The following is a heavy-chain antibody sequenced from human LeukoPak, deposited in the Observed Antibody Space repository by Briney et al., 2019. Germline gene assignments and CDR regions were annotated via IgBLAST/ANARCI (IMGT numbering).Heavy chain of an antibody. CDR3: ARGSGDYIPNFDY. J-gene: IGHJ4*02. Sequence: PSETLSLTCTVSGGSTSSGGYYWSWIRHHPGKGLEWIGYIYYSGSTYYNPSLKSRVTISVDTSKNQFSLKLSSVTAADTAVYYCARGSGDYIPNFDYWGQGTLVTVSS. CDR2: IYYSGST. CDR1: GGSTSSGGYY. D-gene: IGHD4-17*01. V-gene: IGHV4-31*03.